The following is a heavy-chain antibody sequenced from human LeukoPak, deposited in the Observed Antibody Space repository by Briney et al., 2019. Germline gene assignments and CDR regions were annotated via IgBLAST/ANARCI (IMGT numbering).Heavy chain of an antibody. CDR1: GFTFSSYS. D-gene: IGHD1-1*01. J-gene: IGHJ6*03. V-gene: IGHV3-21*01. CDR2: ISSSSSYI. Sequence: PGGSLRLSCAASGFTFSSYSMNWVRQAPGKGLEWVSSISSSSSYIYYADSVKGRFTISRDNAKNSLYLQMNSLRAEDTAVYYCAKDIFSDRTGYYYYYYMDVWGKGTTVTVSS. CDR3: AKDIFSDRTGYYYYYYMDV.